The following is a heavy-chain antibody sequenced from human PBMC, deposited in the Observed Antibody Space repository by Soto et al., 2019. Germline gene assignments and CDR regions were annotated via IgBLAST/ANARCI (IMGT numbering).Heavy chain of an antibody. J-gene: IGHJ4*02. CDR3: ARRDSGYDWAHDY. Sequence: PSETLSLTCTVSGGSISSSSYYWGWIRQPPGKGLEWIGSIYYSGSTYYNPSLKSRVTISVDTSKNQFSLKLSSVTAADTAVYYCARRDSGYDWAHDYWGQGTLVNVSS. V-gene: IGHV4-39*01. CDR2: IYYSGST. CDR1: GGSISSSSYY. D-gene: IGHD5-12*01.